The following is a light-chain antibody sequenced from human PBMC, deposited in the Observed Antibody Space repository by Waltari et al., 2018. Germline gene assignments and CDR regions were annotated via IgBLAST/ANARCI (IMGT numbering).Light chain of an antibody. Sequence: EIVLTQSPATLSLSPGERATLSCRARQSVSSYLAWYQQKPGQAPRLLIYDASNMATGIPARFSGSGSGTDFTLTISSLEPEDFAVYYCQQRSNWPPENTFCQGTRLEIK. J-gene: IGKJ5*01. V-gene: IGKV3-11*01. CDR3: QQRSNWPPENT. CDR1: QSVSSY. CDR2: DAS.